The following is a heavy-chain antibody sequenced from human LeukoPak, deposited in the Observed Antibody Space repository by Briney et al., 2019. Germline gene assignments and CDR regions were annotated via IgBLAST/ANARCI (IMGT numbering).Heavy chain of an antibody. D-gene: IGHD6-13*01. CDR2: IYYSGST. V-gene: IGHV4-59*01. Sequence: SETLSLTCTVSGGSLSSSHASWVRHPPGEGRGWVGYIYYSGSTNYNPSPKSRVTISVDTSKNQFSLKLSSVTAADTAVYYCARLRGIAAARYYYYMDVWGKGTTVTVSS. CDR3: ARLRGIAAARYYYYMDV. J-gene: IGHJ6*03. CDR1: GGSLSSSH.